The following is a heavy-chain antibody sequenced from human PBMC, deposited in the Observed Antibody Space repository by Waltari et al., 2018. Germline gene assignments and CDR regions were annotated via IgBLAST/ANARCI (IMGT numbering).Heavy chain of an antibody. Sequence: QVQLQESGPGLVKPSETLSLTCTVSGGSISSYYWSWIRQPPGKGLEWIGYIYYSGSTNYNPSLKSRVTISVDTSKNQFSLKLSSVTAADTAVYYCARAQANRALSYWGQGTLVTVSS. V-gene: IGHV4-59*01. D-gene: IGHD3-16*01. J-gene: IGHJ4*02. CDR2: IYYSGST. CDR1: GGSISSYY. CDR3: ARAQANRALSY.